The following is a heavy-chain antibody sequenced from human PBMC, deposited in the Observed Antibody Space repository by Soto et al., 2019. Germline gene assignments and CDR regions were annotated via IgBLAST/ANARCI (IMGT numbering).Heavy chain of an antibody. Sequence: QVQLVQSGAEVKKPGASVKVSCKASGYTFTSYGISWVRQAPGQGLEWMGWISAYNGNTNYAQKLQGRVTMTTATSPSTAYMELRGTRAADTAVDYRARDLCPTSCPDYWGQVTLVTVSS. V-gene: IGHV1-18*01. J-gene: IGHJ4*02. CDR2: ISAYNGNT. D-gene: IGHD1-26*01. CDR1: GYTFTSYG. CDR3: ARDLCPTSCPDY.